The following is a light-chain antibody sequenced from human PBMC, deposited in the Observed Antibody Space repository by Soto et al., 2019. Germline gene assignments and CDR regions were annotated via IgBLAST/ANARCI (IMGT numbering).Light chain of an antibody. CDR2: GTS. V-gene: IGKV3-20*01. J-gene: IGKJ3*01. CDR1: QSVSSKY. Sequence: EIVLTQSPGTLSLSPGERATLSCRASQSVSSKYLAWYQQKPGQAPRVLIYGTSIRASGVPERFSGGGSGTDFTLTITRLEPEDFAVYYCQQYGNSLFTFGPGTKVDFK. CDR3: QQYGNSLFT.